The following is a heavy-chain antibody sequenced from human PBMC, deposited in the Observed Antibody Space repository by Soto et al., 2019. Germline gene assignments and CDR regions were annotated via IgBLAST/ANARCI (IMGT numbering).Heavy chain of an antibody. J-gene: IGHJ4*02. Sequence: GESLKISCQGSGYPFTNYWIGWVRQMPGKGLEWVGTIYPGDSDTRYSPTFQGQVTISADKSINTAYLQWSSLEASGSAMFYCVRTTRRARAVESWGQGTLVTVSS. CDR1: GYPFTNYW. V-gene: IGHV5-51*01. CDR2: IYPGDSDT. D-gene: IGHD4-17*01. CDR3: VRTTRRARAVES.